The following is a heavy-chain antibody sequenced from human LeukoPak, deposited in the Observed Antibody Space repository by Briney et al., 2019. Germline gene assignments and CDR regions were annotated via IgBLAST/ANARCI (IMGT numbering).Heavy chain of an antibody. CDR3: ARDPRYCSSTSCHDAFDI. J-gene: IGHJ3*02. Sequence: PSETLPLTCAVYGGSFSGYYWSWIRQPPGKGLEWIGEINHSGSTNYNPSLKSRVTISVDTSKNQFSLKLSSVTAADTAVYYCARDPRYCSSTSCHDAFDIWGQGTMVTVSS. D-gene: IGHD2-2*01. V-gene: IGHV4-34*01. CDR1: GGSFSGYY. CDR2: INHSGST.